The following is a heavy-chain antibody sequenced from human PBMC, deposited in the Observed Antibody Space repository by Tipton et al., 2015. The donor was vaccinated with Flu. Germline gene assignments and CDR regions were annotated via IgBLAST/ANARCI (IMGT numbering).Heavy chain of an antibody. CDR2: IWYDGSNK. Sequence: SLRLSCAASGFTFSSYGMHWVRQAPGKGLEWVAVIWYDGSNKYYADSVKGRFTISRDNSKNTLYLQMNSLRAEDTAVYYCAREVKGSSPPNYYYYYMDVWGKGTTVTVSS. V-gene: IGHV3-33*01. CDR1: GFTFSSYG. D-gene: IGHD6-6*01. J-gene: IGHJ6*03. CDR3: AREVKGSSPPNYYYYYMDV.